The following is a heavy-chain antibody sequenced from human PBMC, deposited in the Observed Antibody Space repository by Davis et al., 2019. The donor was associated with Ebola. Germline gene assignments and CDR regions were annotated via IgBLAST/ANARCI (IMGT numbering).Heavy chain of an antibody. V-gene: IGHV3-23*01. D-gene: IGHD2-15*01. J-gene: IGHJ6*02. CDR1: GFTFSSYA. Sequence: GESLKISCAASGFTFSSYAMSWVRQAPGKGLEWVSAISGSGGSTYYADSVKGRFTISRDNSKNTLYLQMNSLRAEDTAVYYCAKEEGYCSGGSCSRATYYYYGMDVWGHGTTVTVSS. CDR2: ISGSGGST. CDR3: AKEEGYCSGGSCSRATYYYYGMDV.